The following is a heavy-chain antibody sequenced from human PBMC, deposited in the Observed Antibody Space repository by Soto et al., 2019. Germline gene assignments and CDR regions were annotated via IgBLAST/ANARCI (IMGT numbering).Heavy chain of an antibody. CDR2: VSNDGRNK. CDR3: AKGGRQWLVTSDFNY. CDR1: GFTFSNYA. D-gene: IGHD6-19*01. J-gene: IGHJ4*02. Sequence: VQLVESGGGVVQPGRSLRLSCAASGFTFSNYAWHWVRQAPGKGLEWVAVVSNDGRNKHYADSVKGRFTISRDSSKNTVSLEMTSLRAEDTAVYYCAKGGRQWLVTSDFNYWGQGALVTVSS. V-gene: IGHV3-30*18.